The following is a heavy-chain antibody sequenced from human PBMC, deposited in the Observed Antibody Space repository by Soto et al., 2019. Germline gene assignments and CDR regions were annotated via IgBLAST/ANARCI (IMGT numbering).Heavy chain of an antibody. J-gene: IGHJ4*02. CDR3: AKDLRYFDWSLVDY. CDR1: GFTFSSYG. D-gene: IGHD3-9*01. V-gene: IGHV3-30*18. Sequence: GGSLRLSCAASGFTFSSYGMHWVRQAPGKGLEWVAVISYDGSNKYYADSVKGRFTISRDNSKNTLYLQMNSLRAEDTAVYYCAKDLRYFDWSLVDYWGQGTLVTVSS. CDR2: ISYDGSNK.